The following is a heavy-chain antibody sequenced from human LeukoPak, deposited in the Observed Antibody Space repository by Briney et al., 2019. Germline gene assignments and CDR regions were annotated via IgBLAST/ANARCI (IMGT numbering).Heavy chain of an antibody. Sequence: GASVKVSCKASGYTFTSYGISWVRQAPGQGLEWMASINPHGGVTNSAQEFQGRVTVTRDASISTAYLELSGLRSDDTAVYYCARERTPMIIFDSWGQGTLITVSS. D-gene: IGHD3-16*01. CDR1: GYTFTSYG. V-gene: IGHV1-2*02. CDR2: INPHGGVT. CDR3: ARERTPMIIFDS. J-gene: IGHJ5*01.